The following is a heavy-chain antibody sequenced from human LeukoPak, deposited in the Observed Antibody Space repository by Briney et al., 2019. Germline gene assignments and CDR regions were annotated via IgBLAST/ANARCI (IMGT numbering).Heavy chain of an antibody. J-gene: IGHJ4*02. D-gene: IGHD3-3*01. CDR2: MNPNSGNT. Sequence: GASVQVSCKASEYTFTNYDINWVRQATGQGLEWMGWMNPNSGNTGYAQKFQGRVTMTRNTSISTAYMELSSLRSEDTAVYYCATTFVSRPDFDYWGQGTLVTVSS. CDR3: ATTFVSRPDFDY. V-gene: IGHV1-8*01. CDR1: EYTFTNYD.